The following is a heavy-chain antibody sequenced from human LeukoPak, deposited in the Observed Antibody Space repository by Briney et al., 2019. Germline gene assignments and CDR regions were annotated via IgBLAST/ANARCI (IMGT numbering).Heavy chain of an antibody. V-gene: IGHV3-48*01. J-gene: IGHJ4*02. Sequence: GGSLRLSCAAFGFTFSSYSMNWVRQAPGKGLEWVSYISSSSSTIYYADSVKGRFTISRDNAKNSLYLQMNSLRAEDTAMYYCARDHLGFMGIEVVPAAASYKYFDYWGQGTLVTVSS. CDR1: GFTFSSYS. D-gene: IGHD2-2*03. CDR2: ISSSSSTI. CDR3: ARDHLGFMGIEVVPAAASYKYFDY.